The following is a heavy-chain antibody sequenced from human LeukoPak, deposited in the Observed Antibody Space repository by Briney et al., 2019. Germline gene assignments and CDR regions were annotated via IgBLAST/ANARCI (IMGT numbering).Heavy chain of an antibody. J-gene: IGHJ6*02. CDR1: GGTFSSYG. CDR3: ARLDEYSSSSRYYSMDV. V-gene: IGHV1-69*13. Sequence: SVKVSCKASGGTFSSYGISWVRQAPGQGLEWMGGIIPIFGTANYAQKFQGRVTITADESTSTAYMELSSLRSEDTAVYYCARLDEYSSSSRYYSMDVWGQGTTVTVSS. CDR2: IIPIFGTA. D-gene: IGHD6-6*01.